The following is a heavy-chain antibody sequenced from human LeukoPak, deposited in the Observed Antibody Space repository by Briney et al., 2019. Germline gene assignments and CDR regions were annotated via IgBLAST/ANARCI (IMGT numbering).Heavy chain of an antibody. CDR1: GFTSSSYA. Sequence: GGSLRLSCAASGFTSSSYAMSCVRQAPGEGLEWVSAISGSGGSTYYADSVKGRFTISRDNSKNTLYLQMNSLRAEDTAVYYCAKGIDVMATFFDYWGQGTLVTVSS. V-gene: IGHV3-23*01. J-gene: IGHJ4*02. CDR2: ISGSGGST. CDR3: AKGIDVMATFFDY. D-gene: IGHD5-24*01.